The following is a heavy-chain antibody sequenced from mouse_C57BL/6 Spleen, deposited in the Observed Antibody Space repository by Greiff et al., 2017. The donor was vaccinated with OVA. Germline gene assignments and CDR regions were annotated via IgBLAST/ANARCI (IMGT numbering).Heavy chain of an antibody. V-gene: IGHV5-12*01. CDR3: ARRGLLRGYYAMDY. Sequence: EVKLVESGGGLVQPGGSLKLSCAASGFTFSDYYMYWVRQTPEKRLEWVAYISNGGGSTYYPDTVKGRFTISRDNAKNTLYLQMSRLKSEDTAMYYCARRGLLRGYYAMDYWGQGTSVTVSS. D-gene: IGHD2-3*01. CDR2: ISNGGGST. CDR1: GFTFSDYY. J-gene: IGHJ4*01.